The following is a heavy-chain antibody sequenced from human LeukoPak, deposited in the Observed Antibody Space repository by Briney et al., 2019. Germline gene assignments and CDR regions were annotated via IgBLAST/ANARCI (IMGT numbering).Heavy chain of an antibody. D-gene: IGHD6-13*01. J-gene: IGHJ3*02. CDR1: GFTFSSYW. CDR2: INSDGSST. CDR3: ARDTSPRIAAIYYDAFGI. V-gene: IGHV3-74*01. Sequence: GGSLRLSCAASGFTFSSYWMHWVRQAPGKGLVWVSRINSDGSSTSYADSVKGRFTISRDNAKNSLYLEMSSLRGEDTALYYCARDTSPRIAAIYYDAFGIWGQGTMVTVSS.